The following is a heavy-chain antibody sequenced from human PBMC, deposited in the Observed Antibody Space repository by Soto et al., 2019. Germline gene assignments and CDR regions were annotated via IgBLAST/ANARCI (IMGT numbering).Heavy chain of an antibody. CDR1: GGTFSSYT. CDR3: ARVKGQGEDQD. CDR2: IIPILGIA. J-gene: IGHJ4*02. V-gene: IGHV1-69*02. Sequence: QVQLVQSGAEVKKPGSSVKVSCKASGGTFSSYTISWVRQAPGQGLEWMGRIIPILGIANYAQKFQGRVTITADKTTRTASMELSSLRSEDTAVYYCARVKGQGEDQDWGQGTLVTVSS. D-gene: IGHD3-16*01.